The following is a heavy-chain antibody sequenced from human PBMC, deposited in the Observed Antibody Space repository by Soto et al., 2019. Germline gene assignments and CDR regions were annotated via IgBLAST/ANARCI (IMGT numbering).Heavy chain of an antibody. D-gene: IGHD6-13*01. CDR1: GYTFTSYG. J-gene: IGHJ4*02. CDR3: AKSPAGNDYFDY. CDR2: ISAYNGNT. Sequence: GASVKVSCKASGYTFTSYGISWVRPAPGQGLEWMGWISAYNGNTNYAQKLQGRVTMTTDTSTSTAYMELRSLRSDDTAVYYCAKSPAGNDYFDYWGQGTLVTVSS. V-gene: IGHV1-18*04.